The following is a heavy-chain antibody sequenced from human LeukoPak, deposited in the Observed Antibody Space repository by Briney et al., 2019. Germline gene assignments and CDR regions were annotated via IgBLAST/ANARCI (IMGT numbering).Heavy chain of an antibody. D-gene: IGHD6-13*01. Sequence: ASVKVSCKASGYSFVGYGITWVRQAPGQGLEWMGWFNPEHGNTNYAQKVQGRVTMTADTSTSTSYMELRSLRADDTAVYYCAREHSRSWDQFAYWGQGTLVTVSS. CDR1: GYSFVGYG. V-gene: IGHV1-18*01. CDR2: FNPEHGNT. J-gene: IGHJ4*02. CDR3: AREHSRSWDQFAY.